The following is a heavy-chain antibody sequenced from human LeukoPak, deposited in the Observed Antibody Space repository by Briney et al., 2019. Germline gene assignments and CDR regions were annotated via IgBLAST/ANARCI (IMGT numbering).Heavy chain of an antibody. D-gene: IGHD3-22*01. V-gene: IGHV1-46*01. CDR3: ARAGAYYDSSGYYLYAFDI. CDR1: GYTFTSYY. Sequence: GASVKVSCKASGYTFTSYYMHWVRQAPGQGLEWMGIINPSGGSTSYARKFQGRVTMTRDTSTSTVYMELSSLRSEDTAVYYCARAGAYYDSSGYYLYAFDIWGQGTMVTVSS. J-gene: IGHJ3*02. CDR2: INPSGGST.